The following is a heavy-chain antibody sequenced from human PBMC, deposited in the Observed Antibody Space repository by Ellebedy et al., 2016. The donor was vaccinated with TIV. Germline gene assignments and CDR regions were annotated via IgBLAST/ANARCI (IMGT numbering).Heavy chain of an antibody. J-gene: IGHJ4*02. CDR1: GFTFSNYD. CDR2: ITSAGDT. Sequence: GESLKISCAASGFTFSNYDMHWVRQPTGKGLAWVSGITSAGDTYYLGSVKGRFIISRDSAKNSLYLEMNSLRAEDTAVYYCARATSGFDYWGQGALATVSS. D-gene: IGHD5-24*01. CDR3: ARATSGFDY. V-gene: IGHV3-13*01.